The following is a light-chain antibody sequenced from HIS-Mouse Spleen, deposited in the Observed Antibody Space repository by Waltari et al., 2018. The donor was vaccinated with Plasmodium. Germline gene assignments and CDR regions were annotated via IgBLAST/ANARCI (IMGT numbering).Light chain of an antibody. V-gene: IGLV3-10*01. CDR2: EDS. CDR3: FSTDSSGNHRV. CDR1: ALPKKY. Sequence: SYELTQPPSVSVSPGQRARTTCPGDALPKKYAYWSQQKSGPAPVLAIYEDSKRPSGIPERFSGSSSGTMATLTISGAQVEDEADYYCFSTDSSGNHRVFGGGTKLTVL. J-gene: IGLJ3*02.